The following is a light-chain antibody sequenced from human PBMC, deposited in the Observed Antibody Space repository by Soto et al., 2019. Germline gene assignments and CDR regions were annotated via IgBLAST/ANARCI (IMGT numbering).Light chain of an antibody. Sequence: EKVMTQSPGSLSVSPGERATLSCRASQSVSSSYLAWYQQKPGQAPRLLIYGASSRATGIPDRFSGSGSGTDFTLTISRLEPEDFAVYYCQQYGSSPLTFGGGTKVDIK. CDR3: QQYGSSPLT. V-gene: IGKV3-20*01. CDR1: QSVSSSY. CDR2: GAS. J-gene: IGKJ4*01.